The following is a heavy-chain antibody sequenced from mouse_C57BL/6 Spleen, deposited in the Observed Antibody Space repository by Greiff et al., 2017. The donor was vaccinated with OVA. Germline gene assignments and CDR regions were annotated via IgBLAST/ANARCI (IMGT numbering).Heavy chain of an antibody. D-gene: IGHD1-1*01. CDR1: GFNIKDYY. J-gene: IGHJ2*01. CDR3: TKGGYGSSYAYFDY. Sequence: VQLQQSGAELVRPGASVKLSCTASGFNIKDYYMHWVKQRPEQGLEWIGRIDPEDGDTEYAPKFQGKATMTADTSSNTAYLQLSSLTSEDTAVYYCTKGGYGSSYAYFDYWGQGTTLTVSS. CDR2: IDPEDGDT. V-gene: IGHV14-1*01.